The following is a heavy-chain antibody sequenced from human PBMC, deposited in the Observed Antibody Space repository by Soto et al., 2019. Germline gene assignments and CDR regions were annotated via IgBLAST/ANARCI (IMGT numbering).Heavy chain of an antibody. CDR1: GYTFASCG. CDR3: ARDLGSSSAPEYFDY. D-gene: IGHD6-6*01. Sequence: ASVEVSCKASGYTFASCGSSWVRQAPGQGLEWMGWISAYNGNTNYAQKLQGRVTMTTDTSTSTAYMELRSLRSDDTAVYYCARDLGSSSAPEYFDYWGQGTLVTVSS. CDR2: ISAYNGNT. V-gene: IGHV1-18*01. J-gene: IGHJ4*02.